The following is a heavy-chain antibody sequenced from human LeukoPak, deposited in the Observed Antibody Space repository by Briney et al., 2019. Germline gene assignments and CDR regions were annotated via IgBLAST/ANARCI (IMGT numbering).Heavy chain of an antibody. Sequence: SVKVSCKASGGTFSSYAISWVRQAPGQGLEWMGGTIPIFGTANYAQKFQGRVTITADKSTSTAYMELSSLRSEDTAVYYCARTERGSYYFDYWGQGTLVTVSS. V-gene: IGHV1-69*06. J-gene: IGHJ4*02. CDR1: GGTFSSYA. CDR2: TIPIFGTA. D-gene: IGHD1-26*01. CDR3: ARTERGSYYFDY.